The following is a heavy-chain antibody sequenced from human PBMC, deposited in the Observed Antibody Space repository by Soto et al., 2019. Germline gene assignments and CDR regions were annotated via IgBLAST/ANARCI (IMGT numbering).Heavy chain of an antibody. D-gene: IGHD4-17*01. J-gene: IGHJ4*02. CDR3: AADPGTVTTDYYFDC. CDR1: GFTFTSSA. Sequence: QMQLVQSGPEVKKPGTSVKVSCKASGFTFTSSALQRVRQARGQRLEWLGWIVVASGNTNYAQKSQDRVTITREMSPSKAYMELSSLRSEDTAVYYCAADPGTVTTDYYFDCWRQGSLVSVSS. CDR2: IVVASGNT. V-gene: IGHV1-58*01.